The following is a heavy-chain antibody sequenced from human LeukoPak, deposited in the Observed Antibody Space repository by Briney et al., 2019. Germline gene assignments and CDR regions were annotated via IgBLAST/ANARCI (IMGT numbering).Heavy chain of an antibody. CDR2: IWYDGSNK. Sequence: GGSLRLSCAASGFTFSNYGMHWVRQAPGKGLEWVAVIWYDGSNKYYADSVKGRFTISRDNSKNTLFLQMNSLRAEDTAVYYCARDGGSTSLVFDYWGQERWSPSPQ. CDR3: ARDGGSTSLVFDY. J-gene: IGHJ4*01. CDR1: GFTFSNYG. V-gene: IGHV3-33*01. D-gene: IGHD2-2*01.